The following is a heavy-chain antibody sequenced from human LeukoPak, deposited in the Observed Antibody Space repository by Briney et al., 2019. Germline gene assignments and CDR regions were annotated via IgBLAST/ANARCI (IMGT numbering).Heavy chain of an antibody. CDR1: GGSISSSSYY. CDR2: IYYSGST. Sequence: SETLSLTCTVSGGSISSSSYYWGWIRQPPGKGLEWIGSIYYSGSTYCNPSLKSRVTISVDTSKNQFSLKLSSVTAADTAVYYCARFLRIVGATGAFDIWGQGTMVTVSS. D-gene: IGHD1-26*01. CDR3: ARFLRIVGATGAFDI. J-gene: IGHJ3*02. V-gene: IGHV4-39*07.